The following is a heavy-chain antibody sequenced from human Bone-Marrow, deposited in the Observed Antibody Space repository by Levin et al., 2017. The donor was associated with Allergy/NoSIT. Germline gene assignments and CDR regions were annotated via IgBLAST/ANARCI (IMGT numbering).Heavy chain of an antibody. CDR3: ARMSYYDSRKYYIGRGWFDP. CDR1: GFSLSTRGMC. V-gene: IGHV2-70*01. J-gene: IGHJ5*02. Sequence: VSGPTLVKPTQTLTLTCTFSGFSLSTRGMCVTWIRQPPGKALEWLALIDWDDDKYYSASLKTRLTISRDTSKNQVVLTMTNMDPVDTATYYCARMSYYDSRKYYIGRGWFDPWGQGTLVTVSS. CDR2: IDWDDDK. D-gene: IGHD3-22*01.